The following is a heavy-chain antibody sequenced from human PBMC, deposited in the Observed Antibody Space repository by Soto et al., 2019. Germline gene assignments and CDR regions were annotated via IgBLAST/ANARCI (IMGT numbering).Heavy chain of an antibody. CDR2: IYYSGST. CDR3: AGGYCSSTSCYAPPYYYGMDV. CDR1: GGSISSSSYY. V-gene: IGHV4-39*01. D-gene: IGHD2-2*01. J-gene: IGHJ6*02. Sequence: ETLSLTCTVSGGSISSSSYYWGWIRQPPGKGLEWIGSIYYSGSTYYNPSLKSRVTISVDTSKNQFSLKLSSVTAVDTAVYYCAGGYCSSTSCYAPPYYYGMDVWGQGTTVTVSS.